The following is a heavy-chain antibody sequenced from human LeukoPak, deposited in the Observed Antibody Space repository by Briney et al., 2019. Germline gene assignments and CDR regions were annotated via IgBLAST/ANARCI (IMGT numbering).Heavy chain of an antibody. Sequence: PSETLSLTCAVYGGPFSGYYWSWIRQPPGKGLEWIGEINHSGSTNYNPSLKSRVTISVDTSKNQFSLKLSSVTAADTAVYYCRIAVAGRDWYFDLWGRGTLVTVSS. CDR3: RIAVAGRDWYFDL. D-gene: IGHD6-19*01. CDR2: INHSGST. J-gene: IGHJ2*01. V-gene: IGHV4-34*01. CDR1: GGPFSGYY.